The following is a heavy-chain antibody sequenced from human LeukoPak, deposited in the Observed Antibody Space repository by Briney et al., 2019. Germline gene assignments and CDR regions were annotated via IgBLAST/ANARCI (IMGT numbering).Heavy chain of an antibody. CDR3: AKGAIYNWFDP. V-gene: IGHV3-23*01. D-gene: IGHD2-21*01. J-gene: IGHJ5*02. CDR1: GFTFSFYA. CDR2: ISGSGDNT. Sequence: GGSLRLSCAASGFTFSFYAVTWVRQAPGKGLEWVSPISGSGDNTYYADSVKGRFTISRDNSKNTLFLQMNSLRAEDTAVYYCAKGAIYNWFDPWGQGTLVTVSS.